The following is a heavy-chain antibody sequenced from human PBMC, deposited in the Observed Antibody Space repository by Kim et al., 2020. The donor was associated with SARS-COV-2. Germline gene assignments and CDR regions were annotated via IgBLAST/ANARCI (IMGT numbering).Heavy chain of an antibody. CDR3: MRYTTPVTHEFSLDY. J-gene: IGHJ4*01. D-gene: IGHD4-17*01. V-gene: IGHV4-4*02. Sequence: SETLSLTCDVSGGSFSSSNWWSWVRQPPGKGLEWIGEIYHSGSTNYKPSLESRVTISVDKSQNQFSLTLKYVTAADTAVYYCMRYTTPVTHEFSLDYWG. CDR2: IYHSGST. CDR1: GGSFSSSNW.